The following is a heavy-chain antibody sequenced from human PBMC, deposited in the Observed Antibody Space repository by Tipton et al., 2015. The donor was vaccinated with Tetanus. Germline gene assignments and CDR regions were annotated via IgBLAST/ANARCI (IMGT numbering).Heavy chain of an antibody. V-gene: IGHV4-59*12. CDR1: GGSISSYY. Sequence: LRLSCTVSGGSISSYYWSWVRQPPGKGLEWIGYIDYSGSTNYNPSLKSRVTISIDTSENQFSLKLSSVTGADTAVYYCARGRDQYKSGNYWGQGTLVTVSS. CDR2: IDYSGST. CDR3: ARGRDQYKSGNY. D-gene: IGHD5-24*01. J-gene: IGHJ4*02.